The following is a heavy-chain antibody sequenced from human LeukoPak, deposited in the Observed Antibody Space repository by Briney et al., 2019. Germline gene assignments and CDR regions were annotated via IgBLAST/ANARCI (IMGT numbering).Heavy chain of an antibody. CDR1: GGSFSGYY. D-gene: IGHD6-19*01. CDR2: INHSGST. CDR3: ARGLHSGWYPRGEYFQH. Sequence: SVTLSLTCAVYGGSFSGYYWSWIRQPPGKGLEWIGEINHSGSTNYNPSLKSRVTISVDTSKNQFSLKLSSVTAADTAVYYCARGLHSGWYPRGEYFQHWGQGTLVTVSS. V-gene: IGHV4-34*01. J-gene: IGHJ1*01.